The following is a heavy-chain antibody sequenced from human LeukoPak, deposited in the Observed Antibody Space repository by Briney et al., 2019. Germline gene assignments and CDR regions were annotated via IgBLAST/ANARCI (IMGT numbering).Heavy chain of an antibody. Sequence: PGRSLRLSCAASGFTFSSYAMHWVRQAPGKGLEWVAVISYDGSNKYYAESVRGRFTISRDISKNTLYLQMNSLRVEDTAVYYCVKDRVGTWEPIDYWGQGTLVTVSS. CDR3: VKDRVGTWEPIDY. J-gene: IGHJ4*02. D-gene: IGHD1-26*01. CDR2: ISYDGSNK. CDR1: GFTFSSYA. V-gene: IGHV3-30-3*01.